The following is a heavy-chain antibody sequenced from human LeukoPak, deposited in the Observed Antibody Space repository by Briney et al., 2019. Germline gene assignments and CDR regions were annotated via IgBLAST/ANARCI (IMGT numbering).Heavy chain of an antibody. CDR1: GFTFSSHW. CDR2: IKEDGSVK. V-gene: IGHV3-7*03. J-gene: IGHJ4*02. D-gene: IGHD5-12*01. Sequence: GGSLRLSCTASGFTFSSHWMTWVRQPPGKGLEWVANIKEDGSVKYYVDSVKGRFTISRDNTKNALYLQMNSLRADDTVVYFCARDSTWRLDYWGQGTLITVSS. CDR3: ARDSTWRLDY.